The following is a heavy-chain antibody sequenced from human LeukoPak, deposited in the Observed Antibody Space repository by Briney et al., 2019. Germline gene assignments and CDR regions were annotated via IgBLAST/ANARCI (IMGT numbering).Heavy chain of an antibody. CDR3: VRDAGPPGWSYNYFDP. CDR2: ISFDGGTK. Sequence: GRSLRLSCAASGFTFSSYVMHWVRQAPGKGLEWVAVISFDGGTKYYAGPVQGRFAISRDNSKSALSLQMSSLRPEDTAVYYCVRDAGPPGWSYNYFDPWGQGTLVTVSS. D-gene: IGHD6-19*01. V-gene: IGHV3-30*15. CDR1: GFTFSSYV. J-gene: IGHJ5*02.